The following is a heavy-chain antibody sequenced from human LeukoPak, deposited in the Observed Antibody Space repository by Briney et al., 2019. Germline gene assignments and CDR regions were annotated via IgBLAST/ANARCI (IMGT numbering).Heavy chain of an antibody. CDR1: GFTFSSYS. D-gene: IGHD1-26*01. J-gene: IGHJ4*02. Sequence: GGSLRLSCAASGFTFSSYSMNWVRQAPGKGLEWVSSISSSSSYIYYADSVKGRFTISRDNSKNTLYLQMNSLRAEDTAVYYCARRIVGATSIDYFDYWGQGTLVTVSS. CDR3: ARRIVGATSIDYFDY. V-gene: IGHV3-21*01. CDR2: ISSSSSYI.